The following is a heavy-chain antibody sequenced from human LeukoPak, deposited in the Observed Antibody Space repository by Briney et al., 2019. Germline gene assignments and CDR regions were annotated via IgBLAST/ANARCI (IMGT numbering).Heavy chain of an antibody. Sequence: PSETLSLTCNVSGVSISSYYWNWIRQPAGKGLEWIGRIFTSGRTNYNPSLKSRVSISVDKSKNQLSLKLRSVTAADTAVYFCARDDGNSRSWYYFDYWGQGTLATVSS. CDR2: IFTSGRT. J-gene: IGHJ4*02. V-gene: IGHV4-4*07. D-gene: IGHD6-13*01. CDR3: ARDDGNSRSWYYFDY. CDR1: GVSISSYY.